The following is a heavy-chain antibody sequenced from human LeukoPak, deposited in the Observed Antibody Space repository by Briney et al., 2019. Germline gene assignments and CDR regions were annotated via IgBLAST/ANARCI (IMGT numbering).Heavy chain of an antibody. CDR1: GFTFNNYA. V-gene: IGHV3-23*01. Sequence: PGGSLRLSCAASGFTFNNYAMSWVRQAPGKGLEWVSSISGSGGSTYYADSVKGRFTISRDNSKNTLYLQMNSLRAEDTALFYCAKSGLRDYYYYYYMDVWGKGTTVTVSS. CDR3: AKSGLRDYYYYYYMDV. J-gene: IGHJ6*03. D-gene: IGHD4-17*01. CDR2: ISGSGGST.